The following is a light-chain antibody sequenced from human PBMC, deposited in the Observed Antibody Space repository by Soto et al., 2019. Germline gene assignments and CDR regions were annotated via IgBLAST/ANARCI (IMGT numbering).Light chain of an antibody. CDR3: LLYYGGSWV. Sequence: QAVVTQEPSLTVSPGGTVTLTCASSTGAVTTGYYPSWFQHKPGHAPRPLIYNTNDKHSWTPARLSGSLLGDKAALTLSGVQPEDEAEYYCLLYYGGSWVFGGGTKRTVL. CDR2: NTN. J-gene: IGLJ3*02. V-gene: IGLV7-43*01. CDR1: TGAVTTGYY.